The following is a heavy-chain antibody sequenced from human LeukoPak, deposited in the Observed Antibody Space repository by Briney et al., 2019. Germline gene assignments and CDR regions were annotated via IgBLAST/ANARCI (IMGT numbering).Heavy chain of an antibody. V-gene: IGHV1-18*01. J-gene: IGHJ4*02. CDR2: ISAYNGNT. D-gene: IGHD6-6*01. CDR3: ARDWYSSSSCDSSMTRANDY. Sequence: GASVKVSCKASGYTFTSYGISWVRQAPGQGLEWMGWISAYNGNTNYAQKLQGRVTMTTDTSTSTAYMELRSLRSEDTAVYYCARDWYSSSSCDSSMTRANDYWGQGTLVTVSS. CDR1: GYTFTSYG.